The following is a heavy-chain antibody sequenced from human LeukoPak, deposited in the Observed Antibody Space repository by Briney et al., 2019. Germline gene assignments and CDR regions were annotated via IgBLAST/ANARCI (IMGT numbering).Heavy chain of an antibody. J-gene: IGHJ2*01. Sequence: SETLSLTCAVYGGSFSGYYWSWIRQPPGKGREWIGEINHSGGTNYNPSLKSRVTIPVDTSKNRFSRILSSVTAAPTAGYYVARVLTVTTFPLFDLWGRGTLVPVPS. V-gene: IGHV4-34*01. CDR3: ARVLTVTTFPLFDL. CDR2: INHSGGT. D-gene: IGHD4-17*01. CDR1: GGSFSGYY.